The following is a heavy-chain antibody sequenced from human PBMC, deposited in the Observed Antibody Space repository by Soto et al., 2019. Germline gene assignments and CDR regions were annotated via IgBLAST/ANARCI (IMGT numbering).Heavy chain of an antibody. CDR2: VSASGLNT. V-gene: IGHV3-23*01. J-gene: IGHJ4*02. CDR3: VRSKGGYSYGTPFDY. CDR1: GFTFSTYA. Sequence: GGSLRLSCAASGFTFSTYAMAWVRQAPGKGLEWVSGVSASGLNTDYADPVKGRFYISRDNSKNTVSLHMNSLRAEDTALYYCVRSKGGYSYGTPFDYWGQGTLVTVSS. D-gene: IGHD5-18*01.